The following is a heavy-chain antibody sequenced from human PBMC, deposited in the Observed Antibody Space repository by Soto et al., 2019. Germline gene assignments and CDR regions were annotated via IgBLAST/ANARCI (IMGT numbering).Heavy chain of an antibody. J-gene: IGHJ4*02. CDR1: GGSISSSNW. Sequence: PSETLSLTCAVSGGSISSSNWWSWVRQPPGKGLEWIGEIYHSGGTNYNPSLKSRVTISVDKSKNQFSLKLSSVTAADTAVYYCARGTDRLIVTTTRTDFWGQGTLVTVSS. V-gene: IGHV4-4*02. CDR3: ARGTDRLIVTTTRTDF. D-gene: IGHD5-12*01. CDR2: IYHSGGT.